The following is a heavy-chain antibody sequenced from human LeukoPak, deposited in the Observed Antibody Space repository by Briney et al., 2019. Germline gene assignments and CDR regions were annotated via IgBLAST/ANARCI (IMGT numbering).Heavy chain of an antibody. D-gene: IGHD4-17*01. CDR2: IYHSGSP. V-gene: IGHV4-4*02. CDR1: GGSISSNNW. CDR3: AREGDDYGDYEWFDP. J-gene: IGHJ5*02. Sequence: PSETLSLTCAVSGGSISSNNWWGWVRQPPGKGLEWIGEIYHSGSPNYNPSLKSRVTISVDKSRNHFSLNLSSVTAADTAVYYCAREGDDYGDYEWFDPWGQGTLVTVSS.